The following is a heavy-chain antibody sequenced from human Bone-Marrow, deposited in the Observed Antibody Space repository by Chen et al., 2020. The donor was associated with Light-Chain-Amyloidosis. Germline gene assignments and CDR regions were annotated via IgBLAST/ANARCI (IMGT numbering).Heavy chain of an antibody. CDR2: VYYSGTT. V-gene: IGHV4-59*08. J-gene: IGHJ5*02. CDR3: ARLYTVTTGNWFDP. CDR1: GGSISSYY. Sequence: QVQLQESGPGLVKPSETLSLTCTVSGGSISSYYWSWIRQPPGKGLEWIGYVYYSGTTNYNPSLKRRVTVSLDTSKNHFSLKLSSVTAADTAVYYCARLYTVTTGNWFDPWGQGILVTVSS. D-gene: IGHD4-17*01.